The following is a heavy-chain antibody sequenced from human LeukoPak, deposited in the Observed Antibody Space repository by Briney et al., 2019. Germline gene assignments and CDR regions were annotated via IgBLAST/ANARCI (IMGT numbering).Heavy chain of an antibody. J-gene: IGHJ5*02. D-gene: IGHD6-6*01. CDR1: GGSISSSSYY. CDR3: ARHVPRLAARPAWFDP. Sequence: SETLSLTCTVSGGSISSSSYYWGWIRQPPGKGLEWIGSIYYSGSTYYNPSLKSRVTISVDTSKNQFSLKLSSVTAADTAVYYCARHVPRLAARPAWFDPWGQGTLVTVSS. V-gene: IGHV4-39*01. CDR2: IYYSGST.